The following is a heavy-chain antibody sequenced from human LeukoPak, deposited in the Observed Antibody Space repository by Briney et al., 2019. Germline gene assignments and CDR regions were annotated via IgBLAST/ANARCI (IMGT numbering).Heavy chain of an antibody. V-gene: IGHV3-30*19. D-gene: IGHD5-12*01. CDR1: GFIFKTYA. CDR2: ISYDGSNK. J-gene: IGHJ4*02. Sequence: PGGSLRLSCAASGFIFKTYAMHWVRQAPGKGLEWVTVISYDGSNKYYADSVKGRFTISRDNSKNTLYLQMNSLRAEDTAVYYCARKIVATYYYFDYWGQGTLVTVSS. CDR3: ARKIVATYYYFDY.